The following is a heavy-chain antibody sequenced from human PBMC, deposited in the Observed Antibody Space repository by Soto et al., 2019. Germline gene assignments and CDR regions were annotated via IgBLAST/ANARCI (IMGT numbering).Heavy chain of an antibody. D-gene: IGHD1-26*01. V-gene: IGHV3-48*01. CDR1: GFTFSSYS. Sequence: GGSLRLSCAASGFTFSSYSMNWVRQAPGKGLEWVSYISSSSSTIYYADSVKGRFTISRDNAKNSLYLQMNSLRAEDTAVYYCARMYSGSYYDAFDIWGQGTMVTVSS. J-gene: IGHJ3*02. CDR3: ARMYSGSYYDAFDI. CDR2: ISSSSSTI.